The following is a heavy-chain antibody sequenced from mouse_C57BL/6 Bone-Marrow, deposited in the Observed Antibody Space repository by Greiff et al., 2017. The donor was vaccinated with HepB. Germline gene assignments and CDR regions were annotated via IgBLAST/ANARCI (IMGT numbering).Heavy chain of an antibody. CDR2: IYPRSGNT. V-gene: IGHV1-81*01. J-gene: IGHJ3*01. CDR1: GYTFTSYG. CDR3: ARGYDYAPAWFAY. Sequence: QVQLKQSGAELARPGASVKLSCKASGYTFTSYGISWVKQRTGQGLEWIGEIYPRSGNTYYNEKFKGKATLTADKSSSTAYMQLSSLTSEDSAVYYCARGYDYAPAWFAYWGQGTLVTVSA. D-gene: IGHD2-4*01.